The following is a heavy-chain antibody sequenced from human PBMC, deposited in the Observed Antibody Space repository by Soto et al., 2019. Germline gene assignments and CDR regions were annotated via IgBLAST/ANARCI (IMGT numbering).Heavy chain of an antibody. CDR2: MNPNSGNT. CDR3: ARTAAGPYYYYYYGMAV. Sequence: QVQLVQSGAEVKKPGASVKVSCKASGYTFTSYDINWVRQATGQGLEWMGWMNPNSGNTGYAQKFQGRVTMTRNTSISTAYMELSSLRSEDTAVYYCARTAAGPYYYYYYGMAVWGQGTTVTVSS. CDR1: GYTFTSYD. J-gene: IGHJ6*02. V-gene: IGHV1-8*01. D-gene: IGHD6-13*01.